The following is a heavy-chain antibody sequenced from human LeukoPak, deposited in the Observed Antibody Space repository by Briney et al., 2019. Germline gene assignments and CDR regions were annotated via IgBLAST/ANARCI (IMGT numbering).Heavy chain of an antibody. Sequence: PGGSLRLSCAASGFTFSSYAMHGVRKAPGKGLEWVADISYDGSNKYYADSVKGRFTISRDNSKNTMYLQMNSLRAEDTAVYYCERAGGDYGSGRKPLDLWGRGTLVTVSS. V-gene: IGHV3-30-3*01. D-gene: IGHD3-10*01. CDR3: ERAGGDYGSGRKPLDL. J-gene: IGHJ2*01. CDR2: ISYDGSNK. CDR1: GFTFSSYA.